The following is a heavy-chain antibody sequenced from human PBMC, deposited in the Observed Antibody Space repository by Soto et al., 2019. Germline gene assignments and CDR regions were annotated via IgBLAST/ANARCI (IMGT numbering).Heavy chain of an antibody. D-gene: IGHD6-13*01. J-gene: IGHJ5*02. CDR1: GGTFSSYA. CDR3: ARGSVEQQLVRIGWFDP. V-gene: IGHV1-69*13. Sequence: ASVKVSCKASGGTFSSYAISWVRQAPGQGLEWMGGIIPIFGTANYAQKFQGRVTITADESTSTAYMELSSLRSEDTAVYYCARGSVEQQLVRIGWFDPWGQGTLVTVSS. CDR2: IIPIFGTA.